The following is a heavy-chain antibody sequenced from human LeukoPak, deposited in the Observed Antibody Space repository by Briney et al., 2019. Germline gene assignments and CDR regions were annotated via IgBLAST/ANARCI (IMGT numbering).Heavy chain of an antibody. J-gene: IGHJ6*02. D-gene: IGHD3-9*01. CDR3: AKALGRYFDWYGMDV. Sequence: GGSLRLSCAASGFTFDDYAMHWVRQAPGKGLEWVSGISWNSGSIAYADSVKGRFTISRDNAKNSLYLQMNSLRAEDTALYYCAKALGRYFDWYGMDVWGQGTTVTVAS. CDR1: GFTFDDYA. CDR2: ISWNSGSI. V-gene: IGHV3-9*01.